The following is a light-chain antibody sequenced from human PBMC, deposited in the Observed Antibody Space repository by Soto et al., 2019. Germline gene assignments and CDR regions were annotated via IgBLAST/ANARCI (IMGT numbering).Light chain of an antibody. CDR2: VAS. J-gene: IGKJ4*01. V-gene: IGKV1-39*01. Sequence: DIQMTQSPSSLSASVGDRVTITCRASQSISTYLNWYQHKPGKAPKVLIYVASTLQSGVPSRFSGGGSGTDFTLTISSLQPEDFATYYCQQTYIAPLTFGGGTNVEIK. CDR1: QSISTY. CDR3: QQTYIAPLT.